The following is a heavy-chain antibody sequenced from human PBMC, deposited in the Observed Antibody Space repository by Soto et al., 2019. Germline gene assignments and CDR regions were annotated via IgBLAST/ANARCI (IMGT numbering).Heavy chain of an antibody. J-gene: IGHJ5*02. CDR2: FDPEDGET. CDR1: GYTLTELS. CDR3: ATILGYGEPFSTNWFDP. Sequence: ASVKVSCKVSGYTLTELSMHWVRQAPRKGLEWMGGFDPEDGETIYAQKFQGRVTMTEDTSTDTAYMELSSLRSEDTAVYYCATILGYGEPFSTNWFDPWGQGTLVTVSS. D-gene: IGHD4-17*01. V-gene: IGHV1-24*01.